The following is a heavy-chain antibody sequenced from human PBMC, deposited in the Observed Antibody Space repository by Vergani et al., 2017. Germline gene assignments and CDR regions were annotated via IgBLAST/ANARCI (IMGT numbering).Heavy chain of an antibody. CDR1: GYTFTNHI. D-gene: IGHD3-22*01. V-gene: IGHV7-4-1*02. Sequence: QVQLVQSGSELKKPGASVKVSCKASGYTFTNHILNWVRQAPGQRPEWMGWINTKTGSSTYAPGFTGRFVFSLDTSVSTAHLQISGLKADDTAVYYCARGDDSSRRKGDYWGQGTLVTVSS. CDR3: ARGDDSSRRKGDY. CDR2: INTKTGSS. J-gene: IGHJ4*02.